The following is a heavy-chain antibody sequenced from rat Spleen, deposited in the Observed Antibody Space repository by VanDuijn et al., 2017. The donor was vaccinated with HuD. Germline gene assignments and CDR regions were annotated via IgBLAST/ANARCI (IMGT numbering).Heavy chain of an antibody. CDR1: GFTFSDYY. J-gene: IGHJ2*01. Sequence: EVQLVESGGGLVQPGRSLKLSCAASGFTFSDYYMAWVRQAPTKGLEWVATISYDGRRIYYRDSVKGRFTIYRDNARSTLYLQMDSLRSEDTATYYCARHNSGYFDYWGQGVMVTVSS. V-gene: IGHV5-29*01. CDR3: ARHNSGYFDY. CDR2: ISYDGRRI. D-gene: IGHD4-3*01.